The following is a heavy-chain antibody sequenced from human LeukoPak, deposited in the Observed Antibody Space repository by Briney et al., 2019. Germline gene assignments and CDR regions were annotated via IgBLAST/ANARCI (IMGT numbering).Heavy chain of an antibody. J-gene: IGHJ5*02. CDR3: ARESFYCSSTSCYFWFDP. Sequence: SETLSLTCTVSGGSISSYYWSWIRQPAGKGLEWIGLIYTSGSTNYNPSLKSRVTMSVDTSKNQFSLKRSSVTAADTAVYYCARESFYCSSTSCYFWFDPWGQETLVTVPS. V-gene: IGHV4-4*07. CDR1: GGSISSYY. D-gene: IGHD2-2*01. CDR2: IYTSGST.